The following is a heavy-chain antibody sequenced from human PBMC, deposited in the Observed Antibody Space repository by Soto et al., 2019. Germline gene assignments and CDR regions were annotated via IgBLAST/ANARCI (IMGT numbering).Heavy chain of an antibody. J-gene: IGHJ3*02. CDR2: IKSKTDGGTT. Sequence: PGGSLRLSCAASGFTFSNAWMNWVRQAPGKGLEWVGRIKSKTDGGTTDYAAPVKGRFTISRDDSKNTLYLQMNSLKTEDTAVYYCTTDIVLMVYAIHAAFDIWGQGTMVTVPS. CDR1: GFTFSNAW. CDR3: TTDIVLMVYAIHAAFDI. D-gene: IGHD2-8*01. V-gene: IGHV3-15*07.